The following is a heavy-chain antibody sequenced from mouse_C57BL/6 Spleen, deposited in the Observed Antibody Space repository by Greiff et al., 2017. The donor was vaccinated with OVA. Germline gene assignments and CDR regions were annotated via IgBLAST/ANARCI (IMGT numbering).Heavy chain of an antibody. CDR2: IDPSDSYT. V-gene: IGHV1-50*01. CDR3: ARRDGTGSY. CDR1: GYTFTSYW. J-gene: IGHJ2*01. Sequence: QVQLKQPGAELVKPGASVKLSCKASGYTFTSYWMQWVKQRPGQGLEWIGEIDPSDSYTNYNQKFKGKATLTVDTSSSTAYMQLSSLTSEDSAVYYCARRDGTGSYWGQGTTLTVSS. D-gene: IGHD4-1*01.